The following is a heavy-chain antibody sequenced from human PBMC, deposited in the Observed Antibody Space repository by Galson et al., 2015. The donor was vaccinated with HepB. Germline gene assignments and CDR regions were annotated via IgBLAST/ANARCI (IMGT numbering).Heavy chain of an antibody. Sequence: SLRLSCAASGFTFSSYSMNWVRQAPGKGLEWVSSISSSSSYIYYADSVKGRFTISRDNAKNSLYLQMNSLRAEDTAVYYCARDNRVGGSYYSDYWGQGTLVTVSS. CDR3: ARDNRVGGSYYSDY. V-gene: IGHV3-21*01. J-gene: IGHJ4*02. D-gene: IGHD1-26*01. CDR1: GFTFSSYS. CDR2: ISSSSSYI.